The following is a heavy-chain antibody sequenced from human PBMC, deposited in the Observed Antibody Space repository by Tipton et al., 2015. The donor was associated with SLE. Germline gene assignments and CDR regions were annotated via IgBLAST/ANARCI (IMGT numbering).Heavy chain of an antibody. CDR2: INHSGST. D-gene: IGHD6-6*01. V-gene: IGHV4-34*01. CDR1: GGSFSGYY. J-gene: IGHJ4*02. Sequence: LRLSCAVYGGSFSGYYWSWIRQPPGKGLEWIGEINHSGSTNYNPSLKSRVTISVDTSKNQFSLKLSSVTAADTAVYYCARDGYSSSLGYWGQGTLVTVSS. CDR3: ARDGYSSSLGY.